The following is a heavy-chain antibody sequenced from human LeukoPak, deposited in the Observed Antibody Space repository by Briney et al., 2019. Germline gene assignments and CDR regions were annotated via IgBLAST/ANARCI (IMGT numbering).Heavy chain of an antibody. Sequence: QPGGSLRLSCAASGFTFSSYAMHWVRQAPGKGLEWVAVISYDGSNKYYADSVKGRFTISRDNSKNTLYLQMNSLRAEDTAVYYCARVASESGYAPVDYWGQGTLVTASS. D-gene: IGHD3-3*01. V-gene: IGHV3-30*04. CDR1: GFTFSSYA. J-gene: IGHJ4*02. CDR2: ISYDGSNK. CDR3: ARVASESGYAPVDY.